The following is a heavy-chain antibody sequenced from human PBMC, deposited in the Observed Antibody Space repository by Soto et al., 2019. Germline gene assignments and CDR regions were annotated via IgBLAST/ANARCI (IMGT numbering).Heavy chain of an antibody. J-gene: IGHJ4*02. D-gene: IGHD4-17*01. CDR1: GFSISRWA. Sequence: PWVPLSLACAASGFSISRWAMSWIRQEPGKGLEWVSAISGSGGSTYYADSVKGWFTISRDNSKNTLYLQMNSLRAEDTAIYYCAKGGLGPTDYWGQGTLVTVSS. CDR3: AKGGLGPTDY. CDR2: ISGSGGST. V-gene: IGHV3-23*01.